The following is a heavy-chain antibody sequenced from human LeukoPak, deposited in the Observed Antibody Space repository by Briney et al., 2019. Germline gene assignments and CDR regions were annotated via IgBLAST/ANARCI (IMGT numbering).Heavy chain of an antibody. D-gene: IGHD3-10*01. J-gene: IGHJ6*04. Sequence: ASVKVSCKVSGYTLTELSMHWVRQAPGKGLEWMGGFDPEDGETIYAQKFQGRVTMTEDTSTDTAYMELSSLRSEDTAVYYCAPVTITMVRGVRYGMDVWGKGTTVTVSS. CDR2: FDPEDGET. CDR3: APVTITMVRGVRYGMDV. CDR1: GYTLTELS. V-gene: IGHV1-24*01.